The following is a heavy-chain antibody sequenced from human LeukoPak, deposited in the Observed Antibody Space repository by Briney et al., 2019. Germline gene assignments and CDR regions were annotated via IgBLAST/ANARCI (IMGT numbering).Heavy chain of an antibody. CDR1: GGSISSYY. J-gene: IGHJ4*02. Sequence: PSETLSLTCTVSGGSISSYYWSWIRQPPGKGLEWIGYIYYSGSTNYNPSLKSRVTISVDTSKNQFSLKLSSVTAADTAVYYCARAADSSSWYRLNYFDYWGQGTLVTVSS. D-gene: IGHD6-13*01. V-gene: IGHV4-59*12. CDR3: ARAADSSSWYRLNYFDY. CDR2: IYYSGST.